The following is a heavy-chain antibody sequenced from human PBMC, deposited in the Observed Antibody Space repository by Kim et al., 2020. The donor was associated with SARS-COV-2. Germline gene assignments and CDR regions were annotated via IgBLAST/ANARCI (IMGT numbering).Heavy chain of an antibody. Sequence: GGSLRLSCAASGFTFSSYGMHWVRQAPGKGLEWVAVISYDGSNKYYADSVKGRFTISRDNSKNTLYLQMNSLRAEDTAVYYCAKCYGSGSRPGHFCYWGQGTLVTVSS. CDR3: AKCYGSGSRPGHFCY. D-gene: IGHD3-10*01. J-gene: IGHJ4*02. CDR2: ISYDGSNK. V-gene: IGHV3-30*18. CDR1: GFTFSSYG.